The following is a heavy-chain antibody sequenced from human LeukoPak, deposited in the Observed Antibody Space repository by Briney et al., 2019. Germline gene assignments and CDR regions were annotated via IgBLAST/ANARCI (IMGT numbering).Heavy chain of an antibody. Sequence: APVKVSCKASGYTFTSYGISWVRQAPGQGLEWMGWISAYNGNRNYAQKLQGRVTMTTDTSTSTAYMELRSLRSDDTAVYYCARARGRSLITTIDYWGQGTLVTVSP. CDR3: ARARGRSLITTIDY. J-gene: IGHJ4*02. CDR2: ISAYNGNR. CDR1: GYTFTSYG. D-gene: IGHD3-22*01. V-gene: IGHV1-18*01.